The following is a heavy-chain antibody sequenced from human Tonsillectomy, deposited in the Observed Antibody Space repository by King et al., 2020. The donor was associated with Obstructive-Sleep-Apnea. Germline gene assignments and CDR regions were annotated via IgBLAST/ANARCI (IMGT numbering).Heavy chain of an antibody. Sequence: VQLVQSGAEGKKPGGSLRISCKGSGYSFTSYWISWVRQMPGKGLEWMGRIDPSDSYTNYRPSFQGHVTISADKSISTAYLQWSSLKASDTAMYYCARHYYGSGSYYGDAFDIWGQGTMVTVSS. CDR1: GYSFTSYW. D-gene: IGHD3-10*01. V-gene: IGHV5-10-1*03. CDR2: IDPSDSYT. J-gene: IGHJ3*02. CDR3: ARHYYGSGSYYGDAFDI.